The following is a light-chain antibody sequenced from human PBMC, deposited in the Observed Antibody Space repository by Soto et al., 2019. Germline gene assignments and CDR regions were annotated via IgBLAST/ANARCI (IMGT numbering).Light chain of an antibody. CDR1: SSDVGGYNY. J-gene: IGLJ1*01. CDR2: EVS. V-gene: IGLV2-8*01. Sequence: QSALTQPPSASGSPGQSVTISCTGTSSDVGGYNYVSWYQQHPGKAPKLMIYEVSKRPSGVPDRFSGSKSGNMASLTVSGLQAEDEADYYCSSYAGSNFHYVFGTGTKLTVL. CDR3: SSYAGSNFHYV.